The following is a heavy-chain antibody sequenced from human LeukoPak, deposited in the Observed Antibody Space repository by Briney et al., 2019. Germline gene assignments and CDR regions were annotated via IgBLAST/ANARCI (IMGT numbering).Heavy chain of an antibody. J-gene: IGHJ4*02. CDR2: ICYSGST. Sequence: SETLSLTCTVSGGSISSSSYYWGWIRQPPGKGLEWIGSICYSGSTYYNPSLKSRVTISVDTSKNQFSLKLSSVTAADTAVYYCARSLNYYDSSGDFDYWGQGTLVTVSS. V-gene: IGHV4-39*07. D-gene: IGHD3-22*01. CDR1: GGSISSSSYY. CDR3: ARSLNYYDSSGDFDY.